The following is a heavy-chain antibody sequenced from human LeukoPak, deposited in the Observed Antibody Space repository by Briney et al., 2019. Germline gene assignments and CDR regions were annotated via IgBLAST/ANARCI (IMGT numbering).Heavy chain of an antibody. CDR1: ASTFSSYS. CDR3: ARDPSSGWYLKGWFDP. CDR2: ISCSSNYI. J-gene: IGHJ5*02. V-gene: IGHV3-21*01. D-gene: IGHD6-19*01. Sequence: ARSLTLSCAASASTFSSYSMNWVRQAPGKGREWVSSISCSSNYIYYADSVKGRFTISRDNAKNSLYLQMNSLRAEDTAVYYCARDPSSGWYLKGWFDPWGQGTLVTVSS.